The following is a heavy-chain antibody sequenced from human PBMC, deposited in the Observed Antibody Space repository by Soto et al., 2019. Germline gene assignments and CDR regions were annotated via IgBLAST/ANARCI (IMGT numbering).Heavy chain of an antibody. CDR2: INDSGST. J-gene: IGHJ5*02. D-gene: IGHD6-19*01. Sequence: SETLSLTRTVSGASIISSSYYWGWIRQPPGKGLEWIGSINDSGSTYYNPSLKSRVTMSADTSKNQFSLKLRSVTAADTAVYYCARERLAVAGKGGWFDPWGQETLVTVSS. V-gene: IGHV4-39*02. CDR1: GASIISSSYY. CDR3: ARERLAVAGKGGWFDP.